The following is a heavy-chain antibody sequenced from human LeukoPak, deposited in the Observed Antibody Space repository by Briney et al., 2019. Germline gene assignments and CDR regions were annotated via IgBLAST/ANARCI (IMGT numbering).Heavy chain of an antibody. Sequence: SVKVSCKASGGTFSSYAISWVRQAPGQGLEWMGGIIPIFGTANYAQKFQGRVTITADESTSTAYMELSSLRSEDTAVYYCASYSSGWYLLDYWGQGTLVTVSS. CDR3: ASYSSGWYLLDY. CDR2: IIPIFGTA. V-gene: IGHV1-69*13. J-gene: IGHJ4*02. CDR1: GGTFSSYA. D-gene: IGHD6-19*01.